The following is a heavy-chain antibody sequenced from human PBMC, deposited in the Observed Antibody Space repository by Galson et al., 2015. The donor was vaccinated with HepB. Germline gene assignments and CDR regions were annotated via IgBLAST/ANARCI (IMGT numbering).Heavy chain of an antibody. CDR2: ISSGRTYI. J-gene: IGHJ4*02. Sequence: SLRLSCAASGFTFSGSTMHWVRQAPGKGLERVASISSGRTYIYHGDSVKGRFTISRDNTKNSLFLQMDSLTAEDTAVYYCARGGQDQVLREVYFDSWGRGTLVTVSS. V-gene: IGHV3-21*06. D-gene: IGHD2-2*01. CDR1: GFTFSGST. CDR3: ARGGQDQVLREVYFDS.